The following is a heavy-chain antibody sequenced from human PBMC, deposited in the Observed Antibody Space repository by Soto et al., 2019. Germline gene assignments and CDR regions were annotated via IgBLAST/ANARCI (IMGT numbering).Heavy chain of an antibody. Sequence: QVQLVESGGGVVQPGRSLRLSCAASGFTFSGYGMHWVRQAPGKGLEWVAVISYDGSSKYYADSVKGRFTNSRDNSKNTLYLQDNSLRPEDTAVYYCARAGVWESYEPIAEYFQHWGQGTLVTVSS. D-gene: IGHD3-16*01. CDR2: ISYDGSSK. CDR3: ARAGVWESYEPIAEYFQH. V-gene: IGHV3-30*03. CDR1: GFTFSGYG. J-gene: IGHJ1*01.